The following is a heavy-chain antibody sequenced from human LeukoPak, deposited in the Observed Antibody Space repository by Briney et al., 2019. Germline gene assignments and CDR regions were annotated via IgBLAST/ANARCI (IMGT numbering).Heavy chain of an antibody. D-gene: IGHD6-6*01. J-gene: IGHJ4*02. CDR2: IRQDGSEK. V-gene: IGHV3-7*01. CDR1: GFTFSTYW. Sequence: GGSLRLSCAASGFTFSTYWMSWVRQDPGKGLEWVANIRQDGSEKNYVDSVKGRLTISRDNAKNSLYLQMNSLRAEDTAVYHCARGGSSPDNWGQGTLVTVSS. CDR3: ARGGSSPDN.